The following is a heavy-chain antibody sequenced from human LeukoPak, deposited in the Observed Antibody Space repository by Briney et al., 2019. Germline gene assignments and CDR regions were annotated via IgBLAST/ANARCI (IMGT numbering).Heavy chain of an antibody. V-gene: IGHV4-39*07. CDR3: ARADTRASAFDY. CDR2: IYYSGST. D-gene: IGHD1-26*01. J-gene: IGHJ4*02. CDR1: GGSISSSSYY. Sequence: SETLSLTCTVSGGSISSSSYYWGWIRQPPGKGLEWIGNIYYSGSTYYNPSLKSRVTISVDTSKNQFSLKLSSVTAADTAVYYCARADTRASAFDYWGQGTLVTVSS.